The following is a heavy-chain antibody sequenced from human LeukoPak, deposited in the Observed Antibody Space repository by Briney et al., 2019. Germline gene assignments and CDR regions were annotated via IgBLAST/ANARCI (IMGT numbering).Heavy chain of an antibody. J-gene: IGHJ3*02. V-gene: IGHV3-23*01. CDR2: ISGSGGST. CDR3: ASSQSSSWYKVAFDI. Sequence: PGGSLRLSCAASGFTFSSYAMSRVRQAPGKGLEWVSAISGSGGSTYYADSVKGRFTISRDNSKNTLYLQMNSLRAEDTAVYYCASSQSSSWYKVAFDIWGQGTMVTVSS. D-gene: IGHD6-13*01. CDR1: GFTFSSYA.